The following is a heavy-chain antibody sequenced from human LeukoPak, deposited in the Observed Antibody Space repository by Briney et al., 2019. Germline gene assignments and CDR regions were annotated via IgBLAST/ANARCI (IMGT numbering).Heavy chain of an antibody. D-gene: IGHD5-24*01. CDR3: ARADMATITIDY. CDR2: ISSSGSNI. Sequence: GGSLRLSCAASGFTFRTFEMNWVRQAPGKGLEWVSYISSSGSNIYYADSVKGRFTISRDNAKNSLYLQMNSLRVEDTAVYYCARADMATITIDYWGPGTLVTVSS. CDR1: GFTFRTFE. V-gene: IGHV3-48*03. J-gene: IGHJ4*02.